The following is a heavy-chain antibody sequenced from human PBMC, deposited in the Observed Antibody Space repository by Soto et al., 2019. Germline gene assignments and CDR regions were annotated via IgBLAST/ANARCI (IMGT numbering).Heavy chain of an antibody. CDR2: IIPIFGTA. D-gene: IGHD3-22*01. CDR1: GGTFSSYA. Sequence: GASVKVSCKASGGTFSSYAISWVRQAPGQGLEWMGGIIPIFGTANYAQKFQGRVTITADESTSTAYMELSSLRSEDTAVYYCARDLRVGSYYYDSSGQPDRYYYYGMDVWGQGTTVTVSS. J-gene: IGHJ6*02. V-gene: IGHV1-69*13. CDR3: ARDLRVGSYYYDSSGQPDRYYYYGMDV.